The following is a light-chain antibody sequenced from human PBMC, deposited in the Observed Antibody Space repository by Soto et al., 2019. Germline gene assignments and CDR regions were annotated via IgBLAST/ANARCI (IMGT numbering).Light chain of an antibody. CDR2: DVS. CDR1: SSDVGGYNY. Sequence: QSVLAQPASGSGSPGQSITISCTGTSSDVGGYNYVSWYQQHPGKAPKLMIYDVSNRPSGVSNRFSGSKSGNTASLTISGLQAEDEADYYCSSYTSSSTLPYVFGTGTEVTVL. CDR3: SSYTSSSTLPYV. J-gene: IGLJ1*01. V-gene: IGLV2-14*01.